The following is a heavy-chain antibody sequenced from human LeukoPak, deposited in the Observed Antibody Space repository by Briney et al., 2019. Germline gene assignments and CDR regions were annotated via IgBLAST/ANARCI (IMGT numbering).Heavy chain of an antibody. V-gene: IGHV4-34*01. CDR1: GGSFSGYY. D-gene: IGHD6-13*01. Sequence: SETLSLTCAVYGGSFSGYYWSWIRQPPGKGLEWIGEINHSGSTNYNPSLKSRVTISVDTSKNQFSLKLSSVTAADTAVYYCARRRIAATGTIDYWGRGTLVTVSS. CDR3: ARRRIAATGTIDY. J-gene: IGHJ4*02. CDR2: INHSGST.